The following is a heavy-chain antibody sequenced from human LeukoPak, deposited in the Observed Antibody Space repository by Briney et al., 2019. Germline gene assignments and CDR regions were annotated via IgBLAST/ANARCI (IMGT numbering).Heavy chain of an antibody. CDR2: INHSGST. CDR1: GGSFSGYY. J-gene: IGHJ4*02. Sequence: SETLSLTCAVFGGSFSGYYWSWIRQPPGKGLEWIGEINHSGSTNYNPSPKCRVTISVDTSKNQFSLKLSSVTAADTAVYYCARGLWNNYWGQGTLVTVSS. D-gene: IGHD1/OR15-1a*01. CDR3: ARGLWNNY. V-gene: IGHV4-34*01.